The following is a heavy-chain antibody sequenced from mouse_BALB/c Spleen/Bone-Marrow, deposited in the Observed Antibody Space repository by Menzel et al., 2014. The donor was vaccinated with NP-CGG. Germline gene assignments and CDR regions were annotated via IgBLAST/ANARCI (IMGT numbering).Heavy chain of an antibody. CDR1: GFDFSRYW. J-gene: IGHJ4*01. V-gene: IGHV4-1*02. CDR2: INPDSSTI. Sequence: EVQLVESGGGLVQPGGSLKLSCAASGFDFSRYWMSWVRQAPGKGLEWIGKINPDSSTINYTPSLKDKFIISRDNAKNTLYLQMSKVRSEDTALYYCARLYYAMDYWGQGTSVTVSS. CDR3: ARLYYAMDY.